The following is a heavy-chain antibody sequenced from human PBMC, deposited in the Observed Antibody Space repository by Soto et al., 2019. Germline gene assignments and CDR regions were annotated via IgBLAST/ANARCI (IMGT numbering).Heavy chain of an antibody. J-gene: IGHJ4*02. CDR1: GGSFSGYY. D-gene: IGHD7-27*01. Sequence: SETLSLTCAVYGGSFSGYYWSWIRQPPGKGLEWIGEINHSGSTNYNPSLKGRVTISVDTSKNQFSLKLSSVTAADTAVYYCARGWGRIFDYWGQGTLVTVSS. V-gene: IGHV4-34*01. CDR3: ARGWGRIFDY. CDR2: INHSGST.